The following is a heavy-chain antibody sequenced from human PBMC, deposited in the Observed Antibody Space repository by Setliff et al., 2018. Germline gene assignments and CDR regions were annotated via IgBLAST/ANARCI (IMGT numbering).Heavy chain of an antibody. CDR3: ASGRGSTWPYVDAFDM. CDR2: MYYSGIT. J-gene: IGHJ3*02. CDR1: GGSISSYY. D-gene: IGHD6-13*01. Sequence: SETLSLTCTVSGGSISSYYWSWFRQSPGKGLEWIGYMYYSGITNYNPILQSRVTVSIDTSNNQFSLKLNSVSTADMAVYYCASGRGSTWPYVDAFDMWGQGTMVTVSS. V-gene: IGHV4-59*01.